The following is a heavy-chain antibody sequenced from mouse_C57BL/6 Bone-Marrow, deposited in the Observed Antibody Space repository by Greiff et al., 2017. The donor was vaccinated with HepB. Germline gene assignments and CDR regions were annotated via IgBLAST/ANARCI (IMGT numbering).Heavy chain of an antibody. D-gene: IGHD3-2*02. CDR3: ARQGDSSGPLYAMDY. CDR2: IDPSDSET. CDR1: GYTFTSYW. Sequence: VQLQQPGAELVRPGSSVKLSCKASGYTFTSYWMHWVKQRPIQGLEWIGNIDPSDSETHYNQKFKDKGTLTVDKSSSTAYMQLSSLTSEDSAVYYCARQGDSSGPLYAMDYWGQGTSVTVSS. J-gene: IGHJ4*01. V-gene: IGHV1-52*01.